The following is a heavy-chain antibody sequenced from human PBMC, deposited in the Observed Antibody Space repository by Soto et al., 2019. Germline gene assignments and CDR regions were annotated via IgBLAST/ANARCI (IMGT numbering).Heavy chain of an antibody. V-gene: IGHV1-46*01. CDR1: GYTFTSYY. Sequence: ASVKVSCKASGYTFTSYYMHWVRQAPGQGLEWMGIINPSGGSTSYAQKFQGRVTMTRDTSTSTVYMELSSLRSEDTAVYYCARDPSDHVLLWFGELLRGGYFDYWGQGTLVTVS. CDR3: ARDPSDHVLLWFGELLRGGYFDY. J-gene: IGHJ4*02. CDR2: INPSGGST. D-gene: IGHD3-10*01.